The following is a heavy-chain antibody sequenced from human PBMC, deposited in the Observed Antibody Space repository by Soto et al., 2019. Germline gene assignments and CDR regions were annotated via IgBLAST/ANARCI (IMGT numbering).Heavy chain of an antibody. V-gene: IGHV3-23*01. CDR3: AKSQGYNLNDFNY. Sequence: ESGGGLVQPGGSLRLSCVGSGFTFTGYAMNWVRQAPGKGLEWVSAISGRGGSTFYADSVKGRFTISRDNSKNTLYLQINSLRAEDTAVYYCAKSQGYNLNDFNYWGQGTLVTVSS. D-gene: IGHD1-20*01. CDR1: GFTFTGYA. CDR2: ISGRGGST. J-gene: IGHJ4*02.